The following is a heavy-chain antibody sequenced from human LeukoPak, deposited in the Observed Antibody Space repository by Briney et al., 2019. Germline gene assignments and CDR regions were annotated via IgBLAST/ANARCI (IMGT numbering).Heavy chain of an antibody. Sequence: GGSLRLSCAASGFTFSSYGMHWVRQAPGKGLEWVSTIYTGGNTYYAASVKGRFTISRDNSKNTLYLQMNSLRAEDTAVYYCAKDGSSNPADNWGQGTLVTVSS. D-gene: IGHD1-26*01. CDR1: GFTFSSYG. J-gene: IGHJ4*02. CDR3: AKDGSSNPADN. CDR2: IYTGGNT. V-gene: IGHV3-NL1*01.